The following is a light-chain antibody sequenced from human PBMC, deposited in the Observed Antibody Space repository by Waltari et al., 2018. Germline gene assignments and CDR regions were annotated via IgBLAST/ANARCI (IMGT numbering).Light chain of an antibody. CDR3: QQTNSFLGMT. J-gene: IGKJ4*01. CDR2: AAS. CDR1: QGSSSW. V-gene: IGKV1D-12*01. Sequence: DIQMTQSPSFVSAYVGDRVTITCRASQGSSSWLAWYQQKPGKAPKLLIYAASSLQSGVPSRFSGSASGTDFTLTISGLQPEDFATYYCQQTNSFLGMTFGGGTKVEIK.